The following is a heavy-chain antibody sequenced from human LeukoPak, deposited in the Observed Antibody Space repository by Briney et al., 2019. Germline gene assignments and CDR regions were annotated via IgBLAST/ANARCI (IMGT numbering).Heavy chain of an antibody. D-gene: IGHD3-22*01. V-gene: IGHV1-2*06. Sequence: ASVKVSCKASGYTFTGYYMHWVRQAPGQGLEWMGRINPNSGGTNYAQKFHGRVTMTRDTSISTAYMELSRLGSDDTAVYYCARSHSRITMIVVDYFDIWGQGTMVTVSS. CDR3: ARSHSRITMIVVDYFDI. CDR1: GYTFTGYY. CDR2: INPNSGGT. J-gene: IGHJ3*02.